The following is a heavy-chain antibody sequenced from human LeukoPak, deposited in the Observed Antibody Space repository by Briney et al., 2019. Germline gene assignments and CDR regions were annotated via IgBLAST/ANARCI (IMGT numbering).Heavy chain of an antibody. J-gene: IGHJ6*02. CDR1: GGTFSSYA. V-gene: IGHV1-69*04. CDR3: WVREMAEYYYYGMDV. Sequence: SVKVSCKASGGTFSSYAISWVRQAPGQGLEWMGRIIPILGIANYAQKFQGRVTITADKSTSTAYMELSSLRSEDMAVYYCWVREMAEYYYYGMDVWGQGTTVTVSS. CDR2: IIPILGIA. D-gene: IGHD5-24*01.